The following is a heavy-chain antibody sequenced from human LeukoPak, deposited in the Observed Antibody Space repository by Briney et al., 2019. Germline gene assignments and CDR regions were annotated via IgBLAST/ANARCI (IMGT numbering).Heavy chain of an antibody. D-gene: IGHD6-13*01. CDR2: IYYSGST. Sequence: SETLSLTCTVSGGSISSYYWSWIRQPPGKGLEWIGYIYYSGSTNYNPSLKSRVTISVDTSKNQFSLKLSSVTAADTAVYYCARTFGSSWCHPWGQGTLVTVSS. J-gene: IGHJ5*02. CDR3: ARTFGSSWCHP. V-gene: IGHV4-59*08. CDR1: GGSISSYY.